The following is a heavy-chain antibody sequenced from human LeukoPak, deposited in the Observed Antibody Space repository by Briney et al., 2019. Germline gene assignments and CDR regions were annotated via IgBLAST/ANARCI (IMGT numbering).Heavy chain of an antibody. J-gene: IGHJ6*02. Sequence: GESLKISCKGSGYSFTSYWIGWVRQMPGKGLEWMGIIYPGDSDTRYSPSFQGQVTISADKSISTAYLQWSSLKASDTAMYYCVRVSDPSGWYRYYYYGMDVWGQGTTVTVSS. CDR2: IYPGDSDT. CDR3: VRVSDPSGWYRYYYYGMDV. V-gene: IGHV5-51*01. D-gene: IGHD6-19*01. CDR1: GYSFTSYW.